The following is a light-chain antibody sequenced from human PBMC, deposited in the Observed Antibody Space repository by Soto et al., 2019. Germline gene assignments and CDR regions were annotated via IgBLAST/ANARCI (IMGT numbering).Light chain of an antibody. V-gene: IGKV3-20*01. Sequence: EIVLTQSPGTLSWSLGERATLSCRASQSVSQYLAWYQQKPGQAPRRLIYGASSRANGIPDRFSGSGSGTDFTLTINGLEPEDFAVYYCQQYATSARLTFGPGTNVDI. J-gene: IGKJ3*01. CDR2: GAS. CDR3: QQYATSARLT. CDR1: QSVSQY.